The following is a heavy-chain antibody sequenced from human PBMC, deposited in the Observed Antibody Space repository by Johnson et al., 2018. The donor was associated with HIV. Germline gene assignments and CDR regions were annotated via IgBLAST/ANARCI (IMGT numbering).Heavy chain of an antibody. CDR2: INNSGGST. J-gene: IGHJ3*02. V-gene: IGHV3-23*04. CDR3: ARKKDAAFDI. Sequence: VQLVESGGGLVQPGGSLRLSCAASGFTFSSYAMSWVRQAPGKGLAWVSVINNSGGSTYYANSVKGRFTISRDNSKNTLYLQMNSLRADDTAVYYCARKKDAAFDIWGQGTMVTVSS. CDR1: GFTFSSYA.